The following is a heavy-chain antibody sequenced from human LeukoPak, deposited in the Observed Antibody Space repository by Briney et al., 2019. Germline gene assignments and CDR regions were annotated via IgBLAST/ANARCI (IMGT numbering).Heavy chain of an antibody. CDR3: ARGAAGTTFDY. V-gene: IGHV3-20*04. CDR1: GFKFEDYG. Sequence: GGSLRLSCAAPGFKFEDYGMSCVRQAPGKGQQWVSGISWNGGRTDYAESVKGRFTMSRDNDKNSPYLQMISLRAEDTALYYCARGAAGTTFDYWGQGTLVTVSS. J-gene: IGHJ4*02. D-gene: IGHD1-1*01. CDR2: ISWNGGRT.